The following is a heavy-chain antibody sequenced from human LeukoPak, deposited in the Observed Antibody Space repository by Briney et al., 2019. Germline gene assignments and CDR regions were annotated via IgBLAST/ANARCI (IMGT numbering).Heavy chain of an antibody. J-gene: IGHJ5*02. CDR2: INPNSGGT. D-gene: IGHD1-14*01. CDR3: ARVNRDLARRQYGFDP. Sequence: AAVKVSCKASGYIFTGYYMHWVRQAPGQGLEWMGWINPNSGGTNYAQKFQGRVTMTRDTSISTAYMELSRLRSDDTAVYYCARVNRDLARRQYGFDPWGQGTLVTVSS. CDR1: GYIFTGYY. V-gene: IGHV1-2*02.